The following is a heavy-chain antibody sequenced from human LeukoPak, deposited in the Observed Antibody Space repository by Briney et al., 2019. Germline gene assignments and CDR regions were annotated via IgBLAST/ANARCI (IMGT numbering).Heavy chain of an antibody. CDR2: IYYSGST. D-gene: IGHD2-2*01. CDR1: GFTFSSYA. V-gene: IGHV4-59*01. Sequence: GSLRLSCAASGFTFSSYAMSWVRQAPGKGLEWIGYIYYSGSTNYNPSLKSRVTISVDTSKNQFSLKLSSVTAADTAVYYCARQKRPAALYFDYWGQGTLVTVSS. CDR3: ARQKRPAALYFDY. J-gene: IGHJ4*02.